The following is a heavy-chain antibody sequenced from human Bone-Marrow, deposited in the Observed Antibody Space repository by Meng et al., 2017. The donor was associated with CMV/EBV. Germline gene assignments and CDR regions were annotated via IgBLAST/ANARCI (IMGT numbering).Heavy chain of an antibody. CDR3: ARGSAEPAPFDI. CDR2: IYYSGST. CDR1: DGSINYYY. D-gene: IGHD1-26*01. J-gene: IGHJ3*02. V-gene: IGHV4-59*01. Sequence: GPLRLSCTVSDGSINYYYWSWIRQPPGKGLEWVGYIYYSGSTNYNPSLKSRVTISVDTSKNQFSLKLSSVTAADTAVYYCARGSAEPAPFDIWGQGTMVTVSS.